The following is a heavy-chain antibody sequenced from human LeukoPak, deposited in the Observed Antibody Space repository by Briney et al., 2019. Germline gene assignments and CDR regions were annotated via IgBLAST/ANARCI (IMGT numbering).Heavy chain of an antibody. V-gene: IGHV1-69*04. Sequence: ASVKVSCKVLGGTFRTHAISWVRQAPGQGLEWMGRIIPILGIANYAQKFQGRVTITADKSTSTAYMELSSLRSEDTAVYYCARDYSGYEGYFDYWGQGTLVTVSS. J-gene: IGHJ4*02. D-gene: IGHD5-12*01. CDR1: GGTFRTHA. CDR3: ARDYSGYEGYFDY. CDR2: IIPILGIA.